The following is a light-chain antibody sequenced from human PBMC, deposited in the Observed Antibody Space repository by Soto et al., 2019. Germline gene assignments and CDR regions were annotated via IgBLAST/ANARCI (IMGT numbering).Light chain of an antibody. V-gene: IGLV1-40*01. CDR1: SSNIGAGYD. J-gene: IGLJ2*01. CDR2: SNN. Sequence: QSVLTQPPSVSGAPGQRITISCTGSSSNIGAGYDVHWYQQLPGTAPKLLIYSNNQRPSGVPDRFSGSKSGTSASLAISGLQSEDETDYYCASWDDSLSAVLFGGGTQLTVL. CDR3: ASWDDSLSAVL.